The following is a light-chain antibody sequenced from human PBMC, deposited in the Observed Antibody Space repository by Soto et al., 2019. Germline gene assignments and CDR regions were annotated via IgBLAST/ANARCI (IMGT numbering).Light chain of an antibody. CDR3: QQYDTYWT. J-gene: IGKJ1*01. V-gene: IGKV1-5*03. Sequence: DIQMTQSPSALSASVGDRVTITCRASQSIRRWLAWYQQKPGKAPKLLINEASNLVTGDPSRFSGSGSGTECTLPIISLQPDDFATYYCQQYDTYWTFGQGTKVEIK. CDR2: EAS. CDR1: QSIRRW.